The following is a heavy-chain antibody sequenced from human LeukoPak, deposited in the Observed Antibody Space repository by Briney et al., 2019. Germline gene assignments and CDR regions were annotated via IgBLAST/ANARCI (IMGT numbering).Heavy chain of an antibody. Sequence: PGGSLRLSCAASGFTFSSYGLNWVRQAPGKGLEWVSVISGSGGSTYYADSVKGRFTISRDNSKNTLYLQMNSLRAEDTAVYYCARLAYCGGDCYSEGNWFDPWGQGTLVTVSS. D-gene: IGHD2-21*02. CDR2: ISGSGGST. J-gene: IGHJ5*02. CDR1: GFTFSSYG. V-gene: IGHV3-23*01. CDR3: ARLAYCGGDCYSEGNWFDP.